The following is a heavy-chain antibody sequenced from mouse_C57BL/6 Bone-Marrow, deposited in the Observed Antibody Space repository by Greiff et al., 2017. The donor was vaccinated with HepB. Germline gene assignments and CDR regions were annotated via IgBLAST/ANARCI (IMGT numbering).Heavy chain of an antibody. V-gene: IGHV7-3*01. Sequence: EVHLVESGGGLVQPGGSLSLSCAASGFTFTDYYMSWVRQPPGKALEWLGFIRNKANGYTTEYSASVKGRFTISRDNSQSILYLQMNALRAEDSASYYCARCGGLRGGFACWGQGTLVTVSA. CDR2: IRNKANGYTT. CDR3: ARCGGLRGGFAC. D-gene: IGHD2-4*01. CDR1: GFTFTDYY. J-gene: IGHJ3*01.